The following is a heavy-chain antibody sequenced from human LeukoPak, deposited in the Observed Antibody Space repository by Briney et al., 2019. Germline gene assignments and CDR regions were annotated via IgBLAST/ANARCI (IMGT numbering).Heavy chain of an antibody. V-gene: IGHV3-7*01. J-gene: IGHJ4*02. CDR3: ARVAAAGRGIDF. CDR2: IRQDVNEK. CDR1: GFTFRSHW. Sequence: GGSLRLSCAASGFTFRSHWMNWVRQAPGKGLEWVANIRQDVNEKYYVDSVKGRFTISRDNAKNSLFLQMNSLRAEDTAVYYCARVAAAGRGIDFWGQGTLVTVSS. D-gene: IGHD6-13*01.